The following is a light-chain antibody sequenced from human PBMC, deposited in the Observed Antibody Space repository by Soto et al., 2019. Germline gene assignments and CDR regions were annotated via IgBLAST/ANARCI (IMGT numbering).Light chain of an antibody. CDR3: QQSYSTPIFT. J-gene: IGKJ3*01. Sequence: DIQMTQSPSSLSASVGDRVTITCRARQIISNYLNWYQQKPGKAPKLLIYAASSLQSGVPSRFSGSGSGTDFTLTISSLQPEDFATYYCQQSYSTPIFTFGPGTNVDIK. V-gene: IGKV1-39*01. CDR1: QIISNY. CDR2: AAS.